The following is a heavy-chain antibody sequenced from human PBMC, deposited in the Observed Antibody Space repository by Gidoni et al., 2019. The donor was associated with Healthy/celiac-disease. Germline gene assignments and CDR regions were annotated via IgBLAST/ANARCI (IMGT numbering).Heavy chain of an antibody. V-gene: IGHV3-23*01. Sequence: EVQLLESGGGLVQPGGSLRLSCAASRFTFSSYSMRWVRQAPGKGREWVSAMSGRGGSTYYADSVKGRFTIYRENSKNTLYLQMNSLRAEDTAVYDCAKGTPPSYYYDSSGYYWGDYWGQGTLVTVSS. CDR2: MSGRGGST. CDR1: RFTFSSYS. CDR3: AKGTPPSYYYDSSGYYWGDY. J-gene: IGHJ4*02. D-gene: IGHD3-22*01.